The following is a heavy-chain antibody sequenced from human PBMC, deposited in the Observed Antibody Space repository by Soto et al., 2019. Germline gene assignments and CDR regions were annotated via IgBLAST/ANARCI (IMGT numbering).Heavy chain of an antibody. CDR2: ISGRGGST. J-gene: IGHJ6*02. Sequence: GGSLRLSCAASGFTFSSYAMSWVRQAPGKGLEWVSVISGRGGSTYYADSVKGRFTISRDKSKNTLYLQMNSLRAEDTAVYYCAKWSPDYDDGMDVWGQGTTVTVS. CDR3: AKWSPDYDDGMDV. CDR1: GFTFSSYA. D-gene: IGHD1-26*01. V-gene: IGHV3-23*01.